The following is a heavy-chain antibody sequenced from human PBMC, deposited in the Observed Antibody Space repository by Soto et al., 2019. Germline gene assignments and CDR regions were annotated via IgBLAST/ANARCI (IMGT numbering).Heavy chain of an antibody. CDR2: IYSSENT. Sequence: SETLSLTCTVSGGSVSRDSYSWGWIRQSPGKGLEWIGYIYSSENTYYNPSLKSRVTISVDTSKNQFSLKLSSVTAADTAVYYCAREPRYDFWSGYYEGPWGQGTLVTVSS. V-gene: IGHV4-39*02. J-gene: IGHJ4*02. D-gene: IGHD3-3*01. CDR1: GGSVSRDSYS. CDR3: AREPRYDFWSGYYEGP.